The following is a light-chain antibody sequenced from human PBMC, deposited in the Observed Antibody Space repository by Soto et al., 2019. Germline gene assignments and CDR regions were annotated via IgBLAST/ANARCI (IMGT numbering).Light chain of an antibody. CDR3: QQRSNLPPWT. V-gene: IGKV3-11*01. J-gene: IGKJ1*01. CDR1: QSVSSY. CDR2: DAS. Sequence: EIVLTQSPATLSLSPGERATLSCRASQSVSSYLAWYQQKPGQAPRLLIYDASNRATGIPARFSGSGSGTDFTLTISSLEPEDFAVYYCQQRSNLPPWTFGQWTKVEIK.